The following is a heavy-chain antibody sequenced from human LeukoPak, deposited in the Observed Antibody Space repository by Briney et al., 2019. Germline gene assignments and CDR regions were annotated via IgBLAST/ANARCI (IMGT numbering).Heavy chain of an antibody. J-gene: IGHJ4*02. D-gene: IGHD1-1*01. CDR2: IRYDGSNK. Sequence: PGGSLRLSCAASGFTFSSYGMHWVRQAPGKGLEWVAFIRYDGSNKYYADSVKGRFTISRDNSKNTLYLQMNSLRAEDTAVYYCVCFFFRPAATGTTYFDYWGQGTLVTVSS. CDR3: VCFFFRPAATGTTYFDY. CDR1: GFTFSSYG. V-gene: IGHV3-30*02.